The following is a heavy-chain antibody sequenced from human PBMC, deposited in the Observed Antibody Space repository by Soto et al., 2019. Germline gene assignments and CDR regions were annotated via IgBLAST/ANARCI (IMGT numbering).Heavy chain of an antibody. CDR2: IKSKTDGGTT. CDR3: TTEASIAAAVYDY. J-gene: IGHJ4*02. CDR1: GFTFSNAW. V-gene: IGHV3-15*07. Sequence: SLRLSCAASGFTFSNAWMNWVRQAPGKGLEWVGRIKSKTDGGTTDYAAPVKGRFTISRDDSKNTLYLQMNSLKTEDTAVYYCTTEASIAAAVYDYWGQGTLVTVSS. D-gene: IGHD6-13*01.